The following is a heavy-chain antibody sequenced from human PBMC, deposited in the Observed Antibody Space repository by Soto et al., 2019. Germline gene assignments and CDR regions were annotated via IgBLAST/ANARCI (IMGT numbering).Heavy chain of an antibody. CDR2: INAGNGNT. CDR3: ARDGFGDPTSVVEGFDY. V-gene: IGHV1-3*01. J-gene: IGHJ4*02. Sequence: QVQLVQSGAEVKKPGASVKVSCKASGYTFTSYAMHWVRQAPGQRLEWMGWINAGNGNTKYSQKFQGRVTITRDTSASTAYMELSSLRSEDTAVYYCARDGFGDPTSVVEGFDYWGQGTLVTVSS. D-gene: IGHD3-10*01. CDR1: GYTFTSYA.